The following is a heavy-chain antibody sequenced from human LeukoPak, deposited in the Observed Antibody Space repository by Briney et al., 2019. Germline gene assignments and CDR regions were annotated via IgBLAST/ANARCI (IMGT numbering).Heavy chain of an antibody. J-gene: IGHJ5*02. V-gene: IGHV1-69*13. CDR3: ARDPAYCGGDCYPGWFDP. CDR2: IIPIFGTA. D-gene: IGHD2-21*02. Sequence: SVTVSCTASGGTFSSYAISWVRQAPGQGLEWMGGIIPIFGTANYAQKFQGRVTITADESTSTAYMELSSLRSEDTAVYYCARDPAYCGGDCYPGWFDPWGQGTLVTVSS. CDR1: GGTFSSYA.